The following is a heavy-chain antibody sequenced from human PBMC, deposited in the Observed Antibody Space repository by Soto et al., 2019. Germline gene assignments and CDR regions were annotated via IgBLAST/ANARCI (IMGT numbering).Heavy chain of an antibody. V-gene: IGHV1-18*01. CDR2: ISAYNGNT. CDR1: GYTFTNYG. CDR3: ARDSPPVDS. Sequence: QVQLVQSGAEVKKPGASVKVSCKASGYTFTNYGISWVRQAPGQGLEWMGWISAYNGNTKYAQKPQXXXTXXTDTSTSTAYMELRSLRSDDTAVYYCARDSPPVDSWGQGTLVTVSS. J-gene: IGHJ4*02.